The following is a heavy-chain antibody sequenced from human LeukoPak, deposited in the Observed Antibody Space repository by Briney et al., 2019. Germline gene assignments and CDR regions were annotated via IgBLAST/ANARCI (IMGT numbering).Heavy chain of an antibody. V-gene: IGHV1-18*01. CDR3: ARRRSEEFDFDC. CDR2: ISGYNGNT. D-gene: IGHD6-19*01. Sequence: GASVKVSCKASGGTFSSYAISWVRQAPGQGLEWMGCISGYNGNTNYAQKLQGRVTMTTDTSTSTAYMELRSLRSDDTAVYYCARRRSEEFDFDCWGQGTLVTVSS. J-gene: IGHJ4*02. CDR1: GGTFSSYA.